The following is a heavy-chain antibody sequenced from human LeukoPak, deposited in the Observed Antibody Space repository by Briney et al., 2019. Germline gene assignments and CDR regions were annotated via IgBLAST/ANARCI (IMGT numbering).Heavy chain of an antibody. D-gene: IGHD3-22*01. V-gene: IGHV3-9*01. CDR3: AKVDYYDSSGYPFDY. CDR2: ISWNSGSI. CDR1: GFTFDDYA. J-gene: IGHJ4*02. Sequence: GRSLRLSCAASGFTFDDYAMHWVRQAPGKGLEWVSGISWNSGSIGYADSVKGRFTISRDNAKNSLYLQMNSLRAEDTALYYCAKVDYYDSSGYPFDYWGQGTLVTVSS.